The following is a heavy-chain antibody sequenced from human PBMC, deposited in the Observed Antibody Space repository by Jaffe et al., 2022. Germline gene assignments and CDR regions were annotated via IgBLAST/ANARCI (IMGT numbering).Heavy chain of an antibody. CDR3: ARPVAGTTDAFDI. Sequence: QVQLQESGPGLVKPSETLSLTCTVSGGSISTYFWTWIRQPPGKGLEWIGYIYNSVNTKYNPSLKSRATILVDTSKNQFSLKLTSVTAADTAVYYCARPVAGTTDAFDIWGQGTIVTVSS. V-gene: IGHV4-59*01. CDR1: GGSISTYF. D-gene: IGHD6-19*01. CDR2: IYNSVNT. J-gene: IGHJ3*02.